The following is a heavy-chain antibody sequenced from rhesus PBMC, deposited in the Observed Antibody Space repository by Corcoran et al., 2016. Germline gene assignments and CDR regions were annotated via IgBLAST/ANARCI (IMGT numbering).Heavy chain of an antibody. D-gene: IGHD3-9*01. CDR2: ISDSASS. V-gene: IGHV4-127*01. Sequence: QVQLQESGPGLVKPSETLSLTCAVSGFSISSGYGWSWIRQPPGKGLEWIGYISDSASSYSTPSFRSRVTISIDTSKNQFSLKLSSVTAADTAVYYCARAGQRKYYFDYWGQGVLVTVSS. CDR1: GFSISSGYG. CDR3: ARAGQRKYYFDY. J-gene: IGHJ4*01.